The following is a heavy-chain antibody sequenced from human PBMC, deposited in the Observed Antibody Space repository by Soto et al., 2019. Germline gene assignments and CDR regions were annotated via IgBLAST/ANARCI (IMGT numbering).Heavy chain of an antibody. CDR2: IYSGGST. D-gene: IGHD1-7*01. Sequence: GESLRLSCAASGFTVSSNYMSWVRQAPGKGLEWVSVIYSGGSTYYADSVKGRFTISRDNSKNTLYLQTNSLRAEDTAVYYCARPDVTGTTDYWGQGTLVTVSS. V-gene: IGHV3-53*01. CDR1: GFTVSSNY. J-gene: IGHJ4*02. CDR3: ARPDVTGTTDY.